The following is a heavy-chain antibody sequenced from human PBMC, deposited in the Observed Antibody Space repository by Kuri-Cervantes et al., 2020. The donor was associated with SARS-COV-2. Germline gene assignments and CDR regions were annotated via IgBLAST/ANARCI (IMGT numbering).Heavy chain of an antibody. CDR2: ISSSGSTI. V-gene: IGHV3-11*04. J-gene: IGHJ4*02. CDR1: GFTFSDYY. Sequence: GESLKISCAASGFTFSDYYMSWIRQAPGKGLEWVSYISSSGSTIYYADSVKGRFTISRDNAKNLLYLQMNSLRAEDTAVYYCARDLNGDYLVDYWGQGTLVTVSS. D-gene: IGHD4-17*01. CDR3: ARDLNGDYLVDY.